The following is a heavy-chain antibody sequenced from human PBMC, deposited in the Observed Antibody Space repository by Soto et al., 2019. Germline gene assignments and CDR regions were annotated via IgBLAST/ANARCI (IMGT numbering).Heavy chain of an antibody. D-gene: IGHD3-22*01. CDR3: AAESYYYDSSGYYGAFDI. Sequence: SVKVSCKASGFTFTSPAVQWVRQARGQRLEWIGWIVVGSGNTNYAQKFQERVTITRDMSTSTAYMELSSLRSEDTAVYYCAAESYYYDSSGYYGAFDIWGQGTMVTVSS. V-gene: IGHV1-58*01. CDR1: GFTFTSPA. J-gene: IGHJ3*02. CDR2: IVVGSGNT.